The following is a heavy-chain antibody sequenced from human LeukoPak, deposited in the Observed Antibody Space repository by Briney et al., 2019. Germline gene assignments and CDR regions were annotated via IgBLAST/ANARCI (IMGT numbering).Heavy chain of an antibody. CDR3: ARSMREALFDY. J-gene: IGHJ4*02. D-gene: IGHD1-26*01. Sequence: SETLSLTCTVSGGSISSGGYHWSWIRQHPGKGLEWIGYIYYSGSTYYNPSLKSRVTISVDTSKNQFSLKLSSVTAADTAVYYCARSMREALFDYWGQGTLVTVSS. CDR1: GGSISSGGYH. V-gene: IGHV4-31*03. CDR2: IYYSGST.